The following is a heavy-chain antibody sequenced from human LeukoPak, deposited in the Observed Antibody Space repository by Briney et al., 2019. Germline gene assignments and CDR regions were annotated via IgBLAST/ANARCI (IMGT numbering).Heavy chain of an antibody. J-gene: IGHJ5*02. CDR1: GGSINGYY. CDR3: ARGGVVVAATDWFDP. V-gene: IGHV4-59*12. D-gene: IGHD2-15*01. Sequence: SETLSLTCTVSGGSINGYYWSWIRQSPGKGLESLGYIYYTGSTNYNPSLKSRVTISVDTSKNQFSLKLSSVTAADTAVYYCARGGVVVAATDWFDPWGQGTLVTVSS. CDR2: IYYTGST.